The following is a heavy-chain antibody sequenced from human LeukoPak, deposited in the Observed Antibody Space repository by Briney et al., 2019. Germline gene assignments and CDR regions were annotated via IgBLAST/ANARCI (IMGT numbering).Heavy chain of an antibody. J-gene: IGHJ5*02. CDR1: GYTFTSYD. CDR2: MNPNSGNT. Sequence: GASVKVSCKASGYTFTSYDINWVRQATGQGLEWMGWMNPNSGNTGYAQKFQGRVTITRNTSISTAYMELSSLRSEDTAVYYCARTYYYDSGSDNWFDPWGQGTLVTVSS. D-gene: IGHD3-10*01. V-gene: IGHV1-8*03. CDR3: ARTYYYDSGSDNWFDP.